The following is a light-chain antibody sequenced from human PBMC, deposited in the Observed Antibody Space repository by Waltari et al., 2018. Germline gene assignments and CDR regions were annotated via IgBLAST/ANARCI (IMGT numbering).Light chain of an antibody. V-gene: IGLV4-69*01. Sequence: QLVLTQSPSASASLGASVKLTCTLSSGQIPNVIPWHQQQPGKGPRFLMKVNSDGSHRKGDDIPDRFSGSGSGPERYLTISSLQSEDEADYYCETGGHGTWVFGGGTKLTVL. CDR2: VNSDGSH. CDR1: SGQIPNV. CDR3: ETGGHGTWV. J-gene: IGLJ3*02.